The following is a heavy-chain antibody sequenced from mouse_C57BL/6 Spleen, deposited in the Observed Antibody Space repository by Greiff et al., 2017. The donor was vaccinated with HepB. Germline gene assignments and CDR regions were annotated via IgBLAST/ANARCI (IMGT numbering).Heavy chain of an antibody. J-gene: IGHJ4*01. V-gene: IGHV1-39*01. CDR1: GYSFTDYN. Sequence: QLQESGPELVKPGASVQISCKASGYSFTDYNMNWVKQSNGKSLEWIGVINPNYGTTSYNQKFKGKATLTVDQSSSTAYMQRNSLTSEDSAVYYCATELFYAMDYWGQGTSVTVSS. CDR2: INPNYGTT. CDR3: ATELFYAMDY.